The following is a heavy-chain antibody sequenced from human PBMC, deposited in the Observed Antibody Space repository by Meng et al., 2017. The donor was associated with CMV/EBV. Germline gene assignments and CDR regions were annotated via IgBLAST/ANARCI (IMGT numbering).Heavy chain of an antibody. CDR3: ARMFNYDFSRGGMDV. CDR1: GFTFDDYA. V-gene: IGHV3-9*01. J-gene: IGHJ6*02. Sequence: GGSLRLSCAASGFTFDDYAMHWVRQAPGKGLEWVSGISWNSGSIGYADSVKGRFTISRDNAKNSLYLQMNSLRAEDTALYYCARMFNYDFSRGGMDVWGQGTTVTVSS. CDR2: ISWNSGSI. D-gene: IGHD3-3*01.